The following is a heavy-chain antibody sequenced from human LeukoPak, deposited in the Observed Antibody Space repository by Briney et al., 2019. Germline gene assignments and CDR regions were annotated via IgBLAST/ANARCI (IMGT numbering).Heavy chain of an antibody. J-gene: IGHJ5*02. CDR3: ARRLTQYDCFDP. D-gene: IGHD2-2*01. V-gene: IGHV6-1*01. CDR2: TYYRSTWYN. Sequence: TLSLXXAISGDXXSSNSVTWNWIRQSPSRGLEWLGRTYYRSTWYNDYAVSVRGRITVNPGTSKNQFSLQLNSVTPEDTAVYYCARRLTQYDCFDPWGQGILVTVSS. CDR1: GDXXSSNSVT.